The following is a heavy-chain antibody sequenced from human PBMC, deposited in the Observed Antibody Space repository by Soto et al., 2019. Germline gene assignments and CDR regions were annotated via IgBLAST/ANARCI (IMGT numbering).Heavy chain of an antibody. J-gene: IGHJ2*01. Sequence: SETLSLTCTVSGGSISSSSYYWGWIRQPPGKGLEWIGSIYYSGSTYYNPSLKSRVTISVDTSKNQFSLKLSSVTAADTAVYYCARDPLWGTAMVLWYFDLRARRTPVTVSS. V-gene: IGHV4-39*02. CDR2: IYYSGST. D-gene: IGHD5-18*01. CDR1: GGSISSSSYY. CDR3: ARDPLWGTAMVLWYFDL.